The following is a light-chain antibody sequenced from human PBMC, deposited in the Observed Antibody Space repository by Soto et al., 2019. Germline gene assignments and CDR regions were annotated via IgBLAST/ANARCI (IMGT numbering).Light chain of an antibody. CDR1: QSVITY. V-gene: IGKV1-39*01. Sequence: IQVTQSPSSLSASVGDRVTITCRASQSVITYLNWYQQKPGRAPKLLIFGASSLQSGVPSRFSGSGSGTDFTLTISSLQPEDFATYYCLQTYTTPFTFGPGTKVDIK. J-gene: IGKJ3*01. CDR2: GAS. CDR3: LQTYTTPFT.